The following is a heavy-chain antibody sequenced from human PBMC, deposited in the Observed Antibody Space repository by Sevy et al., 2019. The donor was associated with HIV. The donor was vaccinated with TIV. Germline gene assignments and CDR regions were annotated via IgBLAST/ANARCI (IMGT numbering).Heavy chain of an antibody. D-gene: IGHD3-3*01. Sequence: SQTLSLTCAISGDSVSSNSAAWNWIRQSPSRGLEWLGRTYYRSKWYNDYAVSVKSRITINPDTSKNQFSLQLNSVTPEDTAVYYCAREDRSGYGWDYYYGMDVWGQGTTVTVSS. CDR3: AREDRSGYGWDYYYGMDV. V-gene: IGHV6-1*01. CDR2: TYYRSKWYN. J-gene: IGHJ6*02. CDR1: GDSVSSNSAA.